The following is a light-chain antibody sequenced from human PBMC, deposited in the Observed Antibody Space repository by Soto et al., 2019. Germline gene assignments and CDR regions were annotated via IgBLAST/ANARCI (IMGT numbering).Light chain of an antibody. J-gene: IGKJ1*01. CDR2: LGS. CDR3: MQALQTPL. CDR1: QSLLHSNGYNY. Sequence: DIVMTQSPLSLPVTPGEPASISCRSSQSLLHSNGYNYLDWYLQKPGQSPQLLIYLGSNRASGVPDRFSGSGSGTDFTLKISRVEAEDVGVYYCMQALQTPLFGQGTKVESK. V-gene: IGKV2-28*01.